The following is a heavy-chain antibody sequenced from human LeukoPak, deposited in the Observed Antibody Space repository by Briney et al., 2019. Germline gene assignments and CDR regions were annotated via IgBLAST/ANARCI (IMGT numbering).Heavy chain of an antibody. CDR3: VRVGSWSGPDGHMDV. CDR2: ISGTSATI. V-gene: IGHV3-48*04. J-gene: IGHJ6*03. CDR1: GFTGFTFSNYG. D-gene: IGHD6-13*01. Sequence: GGSLRLSCAASGFTGFTFSNYGMNWVRQAPGKGLEWVSYISGTSATIYYGDSARGRFTISRDNAKNSLNLQMSSLIAEDTAVYYCVRVGSWSGPDGHMDVWGKGTTVTVSS.